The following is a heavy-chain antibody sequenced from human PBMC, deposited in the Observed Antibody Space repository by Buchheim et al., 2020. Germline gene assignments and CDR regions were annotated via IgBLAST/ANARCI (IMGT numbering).Heavy chain of an antibody. V-gene: IGHV3-11*06. CDR2: ISSSSSYT. CDR1: GFTFSDYY. J-gene: IGHJ1*01. D-gene: IGHD3-22*01. Sequence: QVQLVESGGGLVKPGGSLRLSCAAPGFTFSDYYMSWIRQAPGKGLEWVSYISSSSSYTNYADSVKGRFTISRDNAKNSLYLQMNSLRAEDTAVYYCARDDYDSSGYYVAEYFQHWGQGTL. CDR3: ARDDYDSSGYYVAEYFQH.